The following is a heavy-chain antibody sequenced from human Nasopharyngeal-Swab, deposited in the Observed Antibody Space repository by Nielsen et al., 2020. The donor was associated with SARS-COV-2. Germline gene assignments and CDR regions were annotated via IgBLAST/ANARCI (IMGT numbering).Heavy chain of an antibody. CDR3: ASTRLDSSGYYYAFHY. V-gene: IGHV3-30-3*01. CDR1: GFTFSRYT. Sequence: GGSLGLSCAASGFTFSRYTMHWVRQAPGKGLEWVAVISYDGSNKYYADPVKGRFTISRDISKNTLYLQMNSLRAEDTAVFYCASTRLDSSGYYYAFHYWGRGTLVTVSS. J-gene: IGHJ4*02. CDR2: ISYDGSNK. D-gene: IGHD3-22*01.